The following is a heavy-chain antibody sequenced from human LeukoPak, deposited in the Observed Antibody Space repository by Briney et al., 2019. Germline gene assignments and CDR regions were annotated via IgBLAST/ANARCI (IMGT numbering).Heavy chain of an antibody. Sequence: SETLSLTCNVSGGSISSSSYYWGWIRQPPGKGLEWIGGIYYSGSTYYNPSLKSRVTISVDTSKNQFSLKLSSVTAADTAVYYCARHRSGWRIDYWGQGTLVTVSS. J-gene: IGHJ4*02. D-gene: IGHD6-19*01. V-gene: IGHV4-39*01. CDR3: ARHRSGWRIDY. CDR2: IYYSGST. CDR1: GGSISSSSYY.